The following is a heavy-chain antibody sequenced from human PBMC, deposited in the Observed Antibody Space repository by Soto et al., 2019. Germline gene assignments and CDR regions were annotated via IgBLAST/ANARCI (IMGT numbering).Heavy chain of an antibody. Sequence: SETLSLTCTVSGGSFTNHFWTWIRQSPGKRLEWIAYVSYSGTTHYNPSLRSRLTISRDTSRNQFSLRLTSVTTADTAVYFCAGIRHIVDRTTYYDTWGQGLLVTVSS. D-gene: IGHD1-26*01. CDR2: VSYSGTT. J-gene: IGHJ4*02. CDR3: AGIRHIVDRTTYYDT. CDR1: GGSFTNHF. V-gene: IGHV4-59*11.